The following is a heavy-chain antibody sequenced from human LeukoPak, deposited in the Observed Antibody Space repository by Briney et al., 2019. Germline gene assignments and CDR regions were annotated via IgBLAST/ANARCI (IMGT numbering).Heavy chain of an antibody. CDR3: ARDQAYYDRSGYSPFFDY. CDR2: IYYSGST. J-gene: IGHJ4*02. V-gene: IGHV4-39*07. Sequence: SETLSLTCTVSGGSISSSSYYWGWIRQPPGKGLEWIGSIYYSGSTYYNPSLKSRVTISVDTSKNQFSLKLSSVTAADTAVYYCARDQAYYDRSGYSPFFDYWGQGTLVTVSS. D-gene: IGHD3-22*01. CDR1: GGSISSSSYY.